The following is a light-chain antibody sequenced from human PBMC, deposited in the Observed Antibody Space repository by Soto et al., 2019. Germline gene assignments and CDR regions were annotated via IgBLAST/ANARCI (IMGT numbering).Light chain of an antibody. Sequence: EILMTQSPVTLSVSPGERATLSCRASQSVSSNLAWYQQKPGHAPSLLIYGAFTRATGIPARFSGTGSGTEFTLTISSLQSEDFALYYCQQYNDWPLTFGQGTKVEI. CDR2: GAF. CDR1: QSVSSN. CDR3: QQYNDWPLT. J-gene: IGKJ1*01. V-gene: IGKV3-15*01.